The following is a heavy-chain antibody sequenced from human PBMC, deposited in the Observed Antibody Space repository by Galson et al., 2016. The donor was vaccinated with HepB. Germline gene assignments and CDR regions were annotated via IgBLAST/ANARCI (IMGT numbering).Heavy chain of an antibody. CDR2: ISQSGIT. CDR3: GRSHGGYW. D-gene: IGHD3-10*01. V-gene: IGHV4-61*08. Sequence: QVQLQESGPGLVKPSETLSLTCTVSAGPVSSGGYYWGWIRQPPGKGLEWRGDISQSGITNDNPSLKSRVTISLDTSQNQFSLSLSSVTAADTAVYFCGRSHGGYW. J-gene: IGHJ2*01. CDR1: AGPVSSGGYY.